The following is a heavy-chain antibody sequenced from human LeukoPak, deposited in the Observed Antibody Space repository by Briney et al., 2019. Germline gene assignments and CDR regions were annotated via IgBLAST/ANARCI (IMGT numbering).Heavy chain of an antibody. CDR1: GGSFSGYY. V-gene: IGHV4-34*01. CDR2: LNHSGST. CDR3: GRGTHPHWYFDL. J-gene: IGHJ2*01. Sequence: SETLSLTCAVYGGSFSGYYWSWIRQPPAKGLEWIGELNHSGSTKYNPSLKSRVTISMDTSKNPFSLQLSSVTAADTAVYYCGRGTHPHWYFDLWGRGTLVTVSS.